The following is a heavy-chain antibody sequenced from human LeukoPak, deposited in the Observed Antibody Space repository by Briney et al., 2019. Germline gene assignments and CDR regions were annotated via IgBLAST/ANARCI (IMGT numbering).Heavy chain of an antibody. D-gene: IGHD3-3*01. V-gene: IGHV4-30-4*01. CDR2: IYYSGST. Sequence: PSRTLSLTCTVSGGSISSGDYYWSWIRQPPGKGLEWIGYIYYSGSTYYNPSLKSRVTISVDTSKNQFSLKLSSVTAADTAVYYCARATYYDFWSGYSDWFDPWGQGTLVTVSS. CDR1: GGSISSGDYY. J-gene: IGHJ5*02. CDR3: ARATYYDFWSGYSDWFDP.